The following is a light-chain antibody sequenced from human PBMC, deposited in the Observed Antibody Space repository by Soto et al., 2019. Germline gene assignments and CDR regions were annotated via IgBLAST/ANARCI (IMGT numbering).Light chain of an antibody. CDR2: DAS. V-gene: IGKV1-33*01. Sequence: DIQMTQSPSSLSASVGDRVTITCQANQDISNSLNWYQQKPGKAPKLLIYDASHLETGVPSRFSGSGSETNFTFSISSLQPEDSATYYCQQYHFIPPMYVFGQGTKLEIK. CDR3: QQYHFIPPMYV. CDR1: QDISNS. J-gene: IGKJ2*01.